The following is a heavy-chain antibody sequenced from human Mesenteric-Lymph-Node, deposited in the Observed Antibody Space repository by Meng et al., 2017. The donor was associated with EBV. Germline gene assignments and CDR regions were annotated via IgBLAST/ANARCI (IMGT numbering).Heavy chain of an antibody. CDR3: TTDLTVTTRSY. CDR1: GFIFSDAW. Sequence: EVQLVESGGGLVKPGGSLRLSCAASGFIFSDAWMSWVRQAPGKGLEWVGRIKSKSDGGTTNHAAPVRGRFTISRDDSKNTLFLQMSSLKIEDTAVYYCTTDLTVTTRSYWGHGTLVTVSS. J-gene: IGHJ4*01. D-gene: IGHD4-17*01. CDR2: IKSKSDGGTT. V-gene: IGHV3-15*01.